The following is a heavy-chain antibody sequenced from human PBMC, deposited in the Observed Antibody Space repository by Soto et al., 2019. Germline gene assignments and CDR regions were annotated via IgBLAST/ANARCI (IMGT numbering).Heavy chain of an antibody. Sequence: QVQLVESGGGVVQPGRSLRLSCAASGFTFSSYGMHWVRQAPGKGLEWVAVIWDDGSNKYYADSVKGRFTISRDNSKNKLYLQMNSLRAEDTAVYYCARDWTEGDAFDIWGQGTMVTVSS. V-gene: IGHV3-33*01. D-gene: IGHD3-3*01. CDR3: ARDWTEGDAFDI. CDR1: GFTFSSYG. J-gene: IGHJ3*02. CDR2: IWDDGSNK.